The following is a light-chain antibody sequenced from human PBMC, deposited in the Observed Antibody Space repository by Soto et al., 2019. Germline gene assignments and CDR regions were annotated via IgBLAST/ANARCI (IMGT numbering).Light chain of an antibody. CDR3: QQYGSSPPYT. V-gene: IGKV3-20*01. CDR1: QSVSNNY. CDR2: GSS. Sequence: EVVLTQSPGTLSLSPGERATLSCRASQSVSNNYFAWYQQKPGQAPRLLIFGSSDRATGIPDRFSGSGSGTDFALTISRLEAEDCAVYYCQQYGSSPPYTFGQGTKREIK. J-gene: IGKJ2*01.